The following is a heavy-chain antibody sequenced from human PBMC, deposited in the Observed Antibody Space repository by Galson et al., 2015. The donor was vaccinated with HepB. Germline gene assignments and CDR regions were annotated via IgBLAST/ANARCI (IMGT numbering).Heavy chain of an antibody. CDR2: IIPILGIA. CDR3: ARAGVLMVYAHPRANWYFDL. J-gene: IGHJ2*01. V-gene: IGHV1-69*04. Sequence: SVKVSCKASGGTFSSYAISWVRQAPGQGLEWMGRIIPILGIANYAQKFQGRVTITADKSTSTAYTELSSLRSEDTAVYYCARAGVLMVYAHPRANWYFDLWGRGTLVTVSS. D-gene: IGHD2-8*01. CDR1: GGTFSSYA.